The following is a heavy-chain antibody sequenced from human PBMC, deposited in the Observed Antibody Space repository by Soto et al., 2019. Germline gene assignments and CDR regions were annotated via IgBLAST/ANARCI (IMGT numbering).Heavy chain of an antibody. CDR1: RDSVSSNSAA. D-gene: IGHD3-3*01. CDR2: TYYRSKWYN. J-gene: IGHJ3*01. Sequence: SQTLSLTCAIPRDSVSSNSAAWNWIRQSPSRGLEWLGRTYYRSKWYNDYAVSVESRITINPDTSKNQFSLQLNSVTPEDTAVYYCARVLTIFGVVYDAFDVWGQGTMVTVSS. V-gene: IGHV6-1*01. CDR3: ARVLTIFGVVYDAFDV.